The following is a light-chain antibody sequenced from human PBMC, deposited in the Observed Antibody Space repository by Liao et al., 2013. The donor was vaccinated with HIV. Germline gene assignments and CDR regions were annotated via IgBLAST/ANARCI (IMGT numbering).Light chain of an antibody. CDR3: QVWDSSSDRYV. CDR2: YST. J-gene: IGLJ1*01. CDR1: NIGGQS. V-gene: IGLV3-21*01. Sequence: SYELSQPPSLSVAPGKTARITCGGTNIGGQSLHWYQQKPGQAPLLVIYYSTVRPSGIPERFSGSNSGNTATLTISRVEAGDEADYYCQVWDSSSDRYVFGTGTKVTVL.